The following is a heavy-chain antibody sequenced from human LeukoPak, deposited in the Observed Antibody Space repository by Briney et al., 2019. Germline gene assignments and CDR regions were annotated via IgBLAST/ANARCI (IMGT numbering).Heavy chain of an antibody. CDR2: ISGSGGST. V-gene: IGHV3-23*01. D-gene: IGHD6-6*01. CDR3: AKDHWRYQQLVGVPMGFDY. Sequence: PGGSLRLSCAASGFTFSSYAMSWVRQAPGKGLEWVSAISGSGGSTYYADSVKGRFTISRDNSKNTLYLQMNSLRAEDTAVYYCAKDHWRYQQLVGVPMGFDYWGQGTLVTVSS. CDR1: GFTFSSYA. J-gene: IGHJ4*02.